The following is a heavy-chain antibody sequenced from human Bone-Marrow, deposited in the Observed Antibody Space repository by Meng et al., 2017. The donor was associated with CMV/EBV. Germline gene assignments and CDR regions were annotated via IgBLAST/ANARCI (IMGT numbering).Heavy chain of an antibody. CDR1: GFTFDDYG. D-gene: IGHD6-19*01. J-gene: IGHJ5*02. Sequence: GESLKISCAASGFTFDDYGMSWVRQAPGKGLEWVSGINWNGGSTGYADSVKGRFTISRDNAKNSLYLQMNSLRAEDTALYYCARGYSSLPFDLWGQGTLVTVSS. CDR2: INWNGGST. CDR3: ARGYSSLPFDL. V-gene: IGHV3-20*04.